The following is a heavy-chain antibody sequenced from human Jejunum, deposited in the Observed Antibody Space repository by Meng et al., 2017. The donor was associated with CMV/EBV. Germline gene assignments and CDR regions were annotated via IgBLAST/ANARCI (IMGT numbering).Heavy chain of an antibody. J-gene: IGHJ5*02. CDR3: ARDGEYSNSLPAKFDP. Sequence: SYRNGGRKWVRKAQGRGLVWVSGINTDESSTDYADSVKGRLTISRDNAKNTLYLQMNSLRAEDTAMYYCARDGEYSNSLPAKFDPWGQGTLVTVSS. V-gene: IGHV3-74*01. D-gene: IGHD6-6*01. CDR1: SYRNGG. CDR2: INTDESST.